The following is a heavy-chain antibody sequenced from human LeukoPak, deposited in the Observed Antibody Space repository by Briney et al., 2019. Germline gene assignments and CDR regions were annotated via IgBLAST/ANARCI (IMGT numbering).Heavy chain of an antibody. CDR3: ARASGWEAFDY. Sequence: PGGSLTLSCAASGFTFSSYSMNWVRQAPGKGLESVSYIRSSDNHILYADSVKGRFTISTDSAKHSLYLQMNNLRAEDTAVYYCARASGWEAFDYWGQGALVTVSS. D-gene: IGHD3-22*01. J-gene: IGHJ4*02. V-gene: IGHV3-48*01. CDR2: IRSSDNHI. CDR1: GFTFSSYS.